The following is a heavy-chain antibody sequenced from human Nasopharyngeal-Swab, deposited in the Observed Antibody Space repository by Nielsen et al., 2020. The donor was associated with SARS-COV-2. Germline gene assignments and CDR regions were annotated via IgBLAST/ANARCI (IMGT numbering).Heavy chain of an antibody. V-gene: IGHV3-21*04. CDR3: AKDRGCSGGSCYVHWYFDL. Sequence: GESLKISCAASGFTFSSYSMNWVRQAPGKGLEWVSSISSSSSYIYYADSVKGRFTISRDNAKNSLYLQMNSLRAEDTAVYYCAKDRGCSGGSCYVHWYFDLWGRGTLVTVSS. J-gene: IGHJ2*01. CDR1: GFTFSSYS. CDR2: ISSSSSYI. D-gene: IGHD2-15*01.